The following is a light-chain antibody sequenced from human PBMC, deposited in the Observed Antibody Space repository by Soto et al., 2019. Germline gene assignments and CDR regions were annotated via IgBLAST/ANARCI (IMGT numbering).Light chain of an antibody. CDR2: VVS. Sequence: QSALAQPTSVSGSPGQSIAISRTGTSSDVGGYNYVSWHQQHPGKAPKVLISVVSNRPSGVSNRFSGSKSGNTASLTISGLQAEDEADYYCSSYRSGGTFVFGSGTKLTVL. J-gene: IGLJ1*01. CDR3: SSYRSGGTFV. CDR1: SSDVGGYNY. V-gene: IGLV2-14*01.